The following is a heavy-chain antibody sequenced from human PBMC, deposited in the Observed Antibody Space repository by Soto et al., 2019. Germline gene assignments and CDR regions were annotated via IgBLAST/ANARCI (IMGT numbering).Heavy chain of an antibody. D-gene: IGHD2-2*01. J-gene: IGHJ3*02. CDR1: GGTFSSYT. CDR2: IIPILGIA. Sequence: QVQLVQSGAEVKKPGSSVKVSCKASGGTFSSYTISWVRQAPGQGLEWMGRIIPILGIANYAQKFQGRVTITADKSTSTAYMVLSSLGAEDTAVYYCARDGGQDIVVVPAPNDAFDIWGQGTMVTVSS. CDR3: ARDGGQDIVVVPAPNDAFDI. V-gene: IGHV1-69*08.